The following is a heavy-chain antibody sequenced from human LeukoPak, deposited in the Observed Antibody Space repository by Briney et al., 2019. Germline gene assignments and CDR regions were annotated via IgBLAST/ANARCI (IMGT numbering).Heavy chain of an antibody. J-gene: IGHJ1*01. CDR2: INQSGST. D-gene: IGHD3-10*01. V-gene: IGHV4-34*01. CDR3: ARVVRLRKYFQH. CDR1: GGSFSGYY. Sequence: SETLSLTCAVYGGSFSGYYWSWIRQPPGKGLEWIGGINQSGSTNYNPSLKSRVTISVDTSKNQFSLKLSSVTAADTAVYYCARVVRLRKYFQHWGQGTLVTVSS.